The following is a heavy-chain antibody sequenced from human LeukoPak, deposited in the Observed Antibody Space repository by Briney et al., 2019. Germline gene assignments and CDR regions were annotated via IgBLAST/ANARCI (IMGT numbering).Heavy chain of an antibody. CDR2: IYTSGST. CDR1: GGSISSGSYY. J-gene: IGHJ4*02. D-gene: IGHD3-9*01. V-gene: IGHV4-61*02. Sequence: SQTLSLTCTVSGGSISSGSYYWSWIRQPAGKGLEWIGRIYTSGSTNYSPSLKSRVTISVDTSKNQFSLKLSSVTAADTAVYYCAREPAYYDILTGYYWTHFDYWGQGTLVTVSS. CDR3: AREPAYYDILTGYYWTHFDY.